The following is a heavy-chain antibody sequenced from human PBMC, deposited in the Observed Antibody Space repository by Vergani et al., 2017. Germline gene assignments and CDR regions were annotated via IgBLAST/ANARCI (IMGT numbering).Heavy chain of an antibody. V-gene: IGHV4-34*01. CDR2: INHSGST. CDR1: GGSFSGYY. CDR3: ARDGRLGELSRGAIYYGMDV. Sequence: QVQLQQWGAGLLKPSETLSLTCAVYGGSFSGYYWSWIRQPPGKGLEWIGEINHSGSTNYNPSLKSRVTISVDTSKNQFSLKLSSVTAADTAVYYCARDGRLGELSRGAIYYGMDVWGQGTTVTVSS. J-gene: IGHJ6*02. D-gene: IGHD3-16*02.